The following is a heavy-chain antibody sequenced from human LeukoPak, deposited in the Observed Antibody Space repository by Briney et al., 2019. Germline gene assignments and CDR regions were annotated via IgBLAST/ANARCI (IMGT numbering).Heavy chain of an antibody. D-gene: IGHD2-15*01. J-gene: IGHJ4*02. CDR3: ARLVGYYSRGSCYHFDY. CDR2: IYYSGTT. Sequence: SQTLSLTCTVSGGSISSGDDYWSWVRQPPGKGLEWIGYIYYSGTTYYNPSLKSRASISVDTSKNQFSLKLSSVTAADTAVYFCARLVGYYSRGSCYHFDYWGQGSLVTVSS. V-gene: IGHV4-30-4*01. CDR1: GGSISSGDDY.